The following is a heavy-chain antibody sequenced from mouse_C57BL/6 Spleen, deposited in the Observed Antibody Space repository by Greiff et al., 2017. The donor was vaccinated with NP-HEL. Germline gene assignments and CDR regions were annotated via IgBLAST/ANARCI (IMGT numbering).Heavy chain of an antibody. CDR3: ARDKTSSPFAY. V-gene: IGHV5-4*01. Sequence: EVKLMESGGGLVKPGGSLKLSCAASGFTFSSYAMSWVRQTPEKRLEWVATISDGGSYTYYPDNVKGRFTISRDNAKNNLYLQMSHLKSEDTAMYYCARDKTSSPFAYWGQGTLVTVSA. J-gene: IGHJ3*01. CDR1: GFTFSSYA. CDR2: ISDGGSYT. D-gene: IGHD1-1*01.